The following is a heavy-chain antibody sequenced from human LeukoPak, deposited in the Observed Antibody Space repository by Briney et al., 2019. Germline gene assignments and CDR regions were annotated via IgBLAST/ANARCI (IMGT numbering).Heavy chain of an antibody. CDR1: GFTFSSYW. Sequence: GGSLRLSCAASGFTFSSYWMSWARQAPGKGLEWVANIKQDGSEKYYVDSVKGRFTISRDNTKNSLYLQMNSLRAEDTAVYYCARETSDFWSGYFDYWGQGTLVTVSS. CDR2: IKQDGSEK. J-gene: IGHJ4*02. D-gene: IGHD3-3*01. V-gene: IGHV3-7*01. CDR3: ARETSDFWSGYFDY.